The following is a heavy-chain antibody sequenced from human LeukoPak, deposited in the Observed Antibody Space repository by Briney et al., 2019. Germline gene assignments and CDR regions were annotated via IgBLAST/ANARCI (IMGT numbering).Heavy chain of an antibody. Sequence: ASVKVSCKASGYTFTGYYMHWVRQAPGQGLEWMGWITPNSGDTAYAQKFQGRVTMTRDTSISTAYMELSSLRSDDTAVYYCARVDTVNYYYYMDVWGKGTPVTVSS. D-gene: IGHD5-18*01. CDR2: ITPNSGDT. V-gene: IGHV1-2*02. J-gene: IGHJ6*03. CDR1: GYTFTGYY. CDR3: ARVDTVNYYYYMDV.